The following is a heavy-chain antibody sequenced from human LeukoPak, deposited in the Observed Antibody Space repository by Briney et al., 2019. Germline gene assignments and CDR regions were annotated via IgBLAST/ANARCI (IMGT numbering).Heavy chain of an antibody. CDR3: ASGAAADIIFDY. V-gene: IGHV1-2*02. J-gene: IGHJ4*02. CDR1: GYTFNGYY. Sequence: ASVQASCKASGYTFNGYYMHWVRQAPGQGLAWMGWINPNSGGKNYAQKLQGRVTMTRDTSISTAYMELSRLRSDDTAVYYCASGAAADIIFDYWGQGTLVTVSS. CDR2: INPNSGGK. D-gene: IGHD6-13*01.